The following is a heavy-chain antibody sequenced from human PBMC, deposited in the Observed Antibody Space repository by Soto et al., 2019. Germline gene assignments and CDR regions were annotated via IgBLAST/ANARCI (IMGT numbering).Heavy chain of an antibody. V-gene: IGHV3-48*01. J-gene: IGHJ4*02. CDR1: GFTFSSYS. Sequence: GSLRLSCAASGFTFSSYSMNWVRQAPGKGLEWVSYISSSSSTIYYADSVKGRFTISRDNAKNSLYLQMNSLRAEDTAVYYCAREYSGYDQLFDYWGQGTLVTVSS. CDR3: AREYSGYDQLFDY. CDR2: ISSSSSTI. D-gene: IGHD5-12*01.